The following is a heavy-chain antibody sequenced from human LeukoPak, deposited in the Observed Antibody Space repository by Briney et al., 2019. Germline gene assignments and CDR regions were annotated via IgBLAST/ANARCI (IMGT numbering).Heavy chain of an antibody. CDR3: ARDSYPKYQLPEWRRRKDYYYGMDV. CDR2: IWYDGSNK. J-gene: IGHJ6*02. Sequence: GRSLRLSCAASGFTFSSYGMHWVRQAPGKGLEWVAVIWYDGSNKYYADSVKGRFTISRDNSKNTLYLQMNSLRAEDTAVYYCARDSYPKYQLPEWRRRKDYYYGMDVWGQGTTVTVSS. CDR1: GFTFSSYG. D-gene: IGHD2-2*01. V-gene: IGHV3-33*01.